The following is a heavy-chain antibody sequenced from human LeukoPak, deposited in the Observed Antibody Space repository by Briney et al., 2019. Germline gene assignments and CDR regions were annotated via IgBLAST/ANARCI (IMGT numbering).Heavy chain of an antibody. CDR3: AGSSNWLPFDY. CDR1: GGSFSGYY. D-gene: IGHD6-13*01. V-gene: IGHV4-34*01. Sequence: TSETLSLTCGVYGGSFSGYYWSWIRQTPGKGLECIGEINHSGSTNYNPSLKSRVSISVDTSKNQLSLKLTSVTAADTAVYYCAGSSNWLPFDYWGQGTLVTVSS. J-gene: IGHJ4*02. CDR2: INHSGST.